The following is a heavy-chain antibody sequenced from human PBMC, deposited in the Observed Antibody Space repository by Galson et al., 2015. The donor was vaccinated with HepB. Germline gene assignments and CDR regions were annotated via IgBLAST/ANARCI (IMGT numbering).Heavy chain of an antibody. CDR2: INPSGGST. CDR3: ARILTFGGPIDY. V-gene: IGHV1-46*01. CDR1: GYTFTSYY. D-gene: IGHD3-16*01. J-gene: IGHJ4*02. Sequence: SCKASGYTFTSYYMHWVRQAPGQGLEWMGIINPSGGSTSYAQKFQGRVTMTRDTSTSTVYMELSSLRSEDTAVYYCARILTFGGPIDYWGQGTLVTVSS.